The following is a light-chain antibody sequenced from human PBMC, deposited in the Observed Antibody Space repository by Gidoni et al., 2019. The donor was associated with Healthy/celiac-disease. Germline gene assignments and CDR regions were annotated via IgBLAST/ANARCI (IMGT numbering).Light chain of an antibody. J-gene: IGKJ1*01. CDR3: QQYDNLPPKT. CDR1: QDISNY. CDR2: DAS. V-gene: IGKV1-33*01. Sequence: DIQMTQSPSSMSASVGDRVTITCQASQDISNYLNWYQQKPGKAPKLLIYDASNLETGVPSRFSGSGSGTDFTFTISCLQPEDIATYYCQQYDNLPPKTFGQGTKVEIK.